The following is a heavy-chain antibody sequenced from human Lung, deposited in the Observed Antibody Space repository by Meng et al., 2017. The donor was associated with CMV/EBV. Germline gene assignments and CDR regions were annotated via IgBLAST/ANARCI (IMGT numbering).Heavy chain of an antibody. J-gene: IGHJ4*02. CDR1: GFTFSSYG. CDR2: IWYDGSNK. Sequence: GGSLRLSCAASGFTFSSYGMHWVHQAPGKGLEWVAVIWYDGSNKYYADSVKGRFTISRDNSKNTLYLQMNSLRAEDTAVYYCAKARRALAHWGQGTLVTVSS. V-gene: IGHV3-33*06. CDR3: AKARRALAH. D-gene: IGHD4/OR15-4a*01.